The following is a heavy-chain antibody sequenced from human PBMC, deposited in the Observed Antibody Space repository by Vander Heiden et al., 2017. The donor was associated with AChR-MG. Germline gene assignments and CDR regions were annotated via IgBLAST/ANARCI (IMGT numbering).Heavy chain of an antibody. J-gene: IGHJ4*02. Sequence: EVQLLGSGGGLVQPGGSLRLSCAASGSTVSSYVMTGVRQAPGKGLEWVSGSSGSGVSTYYADSVKGRFTISRDNSKNTLYLQMNSLRAEDTAVYYCAKRGSGVTMYYFDYWGQGTLVTVSS. V-gene: IGHV3-23*01. CDR3: AKRGSGVTMYYFDY. D-gene: IGHD3-10*02. CDR2: SSGSGVST. CDR1: GSTVSSYV.